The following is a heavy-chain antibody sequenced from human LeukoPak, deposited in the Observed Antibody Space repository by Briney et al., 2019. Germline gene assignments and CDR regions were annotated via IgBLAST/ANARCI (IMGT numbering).Heavy chain of an antibody. D-gene: IGHD6-6*01. CDR1: GFTFDDYA. J-gene: IGHJ4*02. CDR2: INWNGGSK. V-gene: IGHV3-20*04. Sequence: PGGSLSLSCSASGFTFDDYAMSWVRQAPGKGLEWVSGINWNGGSKGYADSVKGRFTISRDNAKNSLYLQMNSLRAEDTALCYCARDRYSSSAGVFDYWGQGTLVTVSS. CDR3: ARDRYSSSAGVFDY.